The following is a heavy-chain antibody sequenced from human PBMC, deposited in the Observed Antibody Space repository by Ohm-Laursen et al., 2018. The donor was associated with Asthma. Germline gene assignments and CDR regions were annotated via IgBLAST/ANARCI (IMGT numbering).Heavy chain of an antibody. J-gene: IGHJ4*02. V-gene: IGHV4-59*01. CDR3: ARSSAEYYYDSSGYYGFSPDY. D-gene: IGHD3-22*01. CDR1: GDSISNFY. CDR2: IEYSGRT. Sequence: GTLSFTCTVSGDSISNFYWSLIRQPPGKGLEWIGYIEYSGRTEYNPSFKTRVTISVDTSKKQISLNLRSVTAADTAVYYCARSSAEYYYDSSGYYGFSPDYWGQGTLVTVSS.